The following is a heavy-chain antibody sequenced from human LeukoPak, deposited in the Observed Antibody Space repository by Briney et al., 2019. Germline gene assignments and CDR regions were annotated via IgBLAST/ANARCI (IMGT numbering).Heavy chain of an antibody. CDR1: GFTFSSYA. Sequence: GGSLRLSCAASGFTFSSYAMSWVRQAPGKGLEWVSGISDSGGSTDYADSVKGRFTISRDNSKNTLYLQMSSLRAEDTAVYYCAKGVYSSTWYFFDYWGQGTLVTVSS. D-gene: IGHD2-2*01. V-gene: IGHV3-23*01. CDR3: AKGVYSSTWYFFDY. J-gene: IGHJ4*02. CDR2: ISDSGGST.